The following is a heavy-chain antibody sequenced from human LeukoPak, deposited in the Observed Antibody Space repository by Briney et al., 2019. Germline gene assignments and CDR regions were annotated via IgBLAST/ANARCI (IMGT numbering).Heavy chain of an antibody. Sequence: GRSLRLSCAASGFTFDDYAMHWVRQAPGKGLEWVSGISWNSGSIGYADSVKGRFTISRDNAKNSLYLQMNSLRAEDTAVYYCARGGQQLVLGSTTDYWGQGTLVTVSS. J-gene: IGHJ4*02. CDR1: GFTFDDYA. CDR3: ARGGQQLVLGSTTDY. CDR2: ISWNSGSI. V-gene: IGHV3-9*01. D-gene: IGHD6-13*01.